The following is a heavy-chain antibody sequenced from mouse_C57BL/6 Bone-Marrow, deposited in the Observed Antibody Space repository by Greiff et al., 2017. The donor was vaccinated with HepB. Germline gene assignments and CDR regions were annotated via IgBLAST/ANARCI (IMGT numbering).Heavy chain of an antibody. CDR1: GFSLTSYG. CDR3: ARSRYYYGSSYGYFDY. Sequence: VQLQESGPGLVQPSQSLSITCTVSGFSLTSYGVHWVRQSPGKGLEWLGVIWSGGSTDYNAAFISRLSISKDNSKSQVFFKMNSLQADDTAIYYCARSRYYYGSSYGYFDYWGQGTTLTVSS. J-gene: IGHJ2*01. D-gene: IGHD1-1*01. CDR2: IWSGGST. V-gene: IGHV2-2*01.